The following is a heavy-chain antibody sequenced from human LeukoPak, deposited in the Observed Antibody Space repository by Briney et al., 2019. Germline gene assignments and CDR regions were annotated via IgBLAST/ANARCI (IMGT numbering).Heavy chain of an antibody. V-gene: IGHV3-48*02. J-gene: IGHJ4*02. D-gene: IGHD7-27*01. CDR3: ARGLANWGSYYFDY. Sequence: PGGSLRLSCAASGFTFSSFWMNWVRQAPGKGLEWVSYISSSSSTIYYADSVKGRFTISRDNAKNSLYLQMNSLRDEDTAVYYCARGLANWGSYYFDYWGQGTLVTVSS. CDR2: ISSSSSTI. CDR1: GFTFSSFW.